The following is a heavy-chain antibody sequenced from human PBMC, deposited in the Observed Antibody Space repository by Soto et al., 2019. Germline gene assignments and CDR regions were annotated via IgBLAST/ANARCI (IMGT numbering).Heavy chain of an antibody. CDR1: GFTFSSYG. CDR2: ISYDGSNK. V-gene: IGHV3-30*18. D-gene: IGHD6-19*01. Sequence: GGSLRLSCAASGFTFSSYGMHWVRQAPGKGLEWVAVISYDGSNKYYADSVKGRFTISRDNSKNTLYLQMNSLRAEDTAVYYCAKDPIAVDSHGPWGQGTLVTVSS. J-gene: IGHJ5*02. CDR3: AKDPIAVDSHGP.